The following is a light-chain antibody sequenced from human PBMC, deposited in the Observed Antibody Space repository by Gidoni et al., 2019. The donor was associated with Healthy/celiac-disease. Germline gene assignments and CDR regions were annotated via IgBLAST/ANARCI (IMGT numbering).Light chain of an antibody. CDR3: QQGYSTPNT. CDR2: AAS. J-gene: IGKJ5*01. V-gene: IGKV1-39*01. CDR1: QSISSY. Sequence: DIQITQSPSSMSASVGDRVTITCRASQSISSYLNWYQQKPGKAPKLLIYAASSLQSGDPSRFSGSGSGTDFTLTISSLQPEDFATYYCQQGYSTPNTFGQGTRLEIK.